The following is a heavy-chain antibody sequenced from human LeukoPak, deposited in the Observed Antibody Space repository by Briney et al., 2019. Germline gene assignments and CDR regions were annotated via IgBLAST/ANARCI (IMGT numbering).Heavy chain of an antibody. CDR1: GDSISGYY. J-gene: IGHJ2*01. CDR2: IHTSGRT. V-gene: IGHV4-4*07. D-gene: IGHD6-19*01. Sequence: PSETLSLTCTVSGDSISGYYWNWIRQPAGKGLEWIGRIHTSGRTNYNTSLKSRVAVSVDTSKNQFSLKLTSVTAADTAVYYCARDLGSRGHYYQYFDLWGRGTLVTVSS. CDR3: ARDLGSRGHYYQYFDL.